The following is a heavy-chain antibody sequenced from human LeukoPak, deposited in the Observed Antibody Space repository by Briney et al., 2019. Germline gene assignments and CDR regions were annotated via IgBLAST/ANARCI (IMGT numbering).Heavy chain of an antibody. D-gene: IGHD6-19*01. Sequence: GGSLRLSFAASGFTFNRDRAAWVRQAPGKGLEWVANIKEDGSEKNYVDSVKGRFTISRDNAVNSVYLQMNDLRAEDTGVYYCATKEPSTSGWSYWGQGTLVTVSS. J-gene: IGHJ4*02. CDR2: IKEDGSEK. V-gene: IGHV3-7*01. CDR1: GFTFNRDR. CDR3: ATKEPSTSGWSY.